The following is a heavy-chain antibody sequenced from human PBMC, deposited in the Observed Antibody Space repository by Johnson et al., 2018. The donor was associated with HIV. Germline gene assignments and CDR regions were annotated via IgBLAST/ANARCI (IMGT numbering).Heavy chain of an antibody. CDR1: GFTFSSYD. CDR3: ARDLPAIAARPGGAFDI. D-gene: IGHD6-6*01. J-gene: IGHJ3*02. Sequence: QVQLVESGGGLVQPGGSLRLSCAASGFTFSSYDMHWVRQAPGKGLEWVAVISYDGSNKYYADSVKGRFTISRDNSKNTLYLQMNSLRAEDTAVYYCARDLPAIAARPGGAFDIWGQGTMVTVSS. CDR2: ISYDGSNK. V-gene: IGHV3-30-3*01.